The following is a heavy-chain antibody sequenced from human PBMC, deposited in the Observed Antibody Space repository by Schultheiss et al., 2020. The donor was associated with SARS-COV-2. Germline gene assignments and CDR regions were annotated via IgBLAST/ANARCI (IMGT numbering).Heavy chain of an antibody. CDR2: ISSSGSTV. CDR1: GFTFSSYE. V-gene: IGHV3-48*03. CDR3: ARSRGYYMAFDI. Sequence: GGSLRLSCAASGFTFSSYEVNWVRQAPGKGLEWVSYISSSGSTVYHADSVKGRFTISRDNAKNSLYLQMNSLRAEDTAVYYCARSRGYYMAFDIWGQGTMVNVSS. J-gene: IGHJ3*02. D-gene: IGHD1-26*01.